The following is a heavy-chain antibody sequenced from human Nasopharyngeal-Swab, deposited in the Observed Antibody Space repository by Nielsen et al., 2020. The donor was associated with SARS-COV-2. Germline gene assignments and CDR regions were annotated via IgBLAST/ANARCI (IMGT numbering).Heavy chain of an antibody. J-gene: IGHJ4*02. CDR1: GGSISSSGNY. CDR3: ARAKGEWLSTGAYYFDY. D-gene: IGHD6-19*01. Sequence: SETLSLTCSVSGGSISSSGNYWNWIRQHPGKGLEWIGYIYYSGSTYYNPSLKSRVTLSVDTSKNQFSLKLSSVTAADTAVYYCARAKGEWLSTGAYYFDYWGQGTLVTVSS. CDR2: IYYSGST. V-gene: IGHV4-31*03.